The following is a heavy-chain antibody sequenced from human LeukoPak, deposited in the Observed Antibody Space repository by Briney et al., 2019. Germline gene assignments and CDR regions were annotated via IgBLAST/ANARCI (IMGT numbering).Heavy chain of an antibody. J-gene: IGHJ4*02. CDR3: AKEGGRWQQLVHFDY. V-gene: IGHV3-30*18. D-gene: IGHD6-13*01. Sequence: PGGSLRLSCAASGFTFSSYGMHWVRQAPGKGLEWVAVISYDGSNKYYADSVKGRFTISRDNSKNTLYLQMNSLRAEDTAVYYCAKEGGRWQQLVHFDYWGQGTLVTVSS. CDR2: ISYDGSNK. CDR1: GFTFSSYG.